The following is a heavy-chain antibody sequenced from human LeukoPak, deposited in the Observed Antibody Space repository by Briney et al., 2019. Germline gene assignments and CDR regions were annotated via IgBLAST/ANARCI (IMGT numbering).Heavy chain of an antibody. CDR3: ARGAPVSWGGYYFDS. CDR1: GGSISSGDYY. D-gene: IGHD3-10*01. J-gene: IGHJ4*02. Sequence: SETLSLTCTVSGGSISSGDYYWSWIRQPPGKGLEWIGYIYYSGSTYYNPSLKSRVTISMDTSKNQFSLNLNSVTATDTALFFCARGAPVSWGGYYFDSWGQGTLVTVSS. V-gene: IGHV4-30-4*02. CDR2: IYYSGST.